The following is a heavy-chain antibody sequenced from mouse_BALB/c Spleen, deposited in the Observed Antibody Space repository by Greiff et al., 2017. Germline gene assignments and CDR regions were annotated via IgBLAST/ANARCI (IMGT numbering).Heavy chain of an antibody. V-gene: IGHV2-9*02. J-gene: IGHJ1*01. CDR1: GFSLTSYG. Sequence: VQLVESGPGLVAPSQSLSITCTVSGFSLTSYGVHWVRQPPGKGLEWLGVIWAGGSTNYNSALMSRLSISKDNSKSQVFLKMNSLQTDDTAMYYCARDRNYYGSSYVWYFDVWGAGTTVTVSS. CDR2: IWAGGST. D-gene: IGHD1-1*01. CDR3: ARDRNYYGSSYVWYFDV.